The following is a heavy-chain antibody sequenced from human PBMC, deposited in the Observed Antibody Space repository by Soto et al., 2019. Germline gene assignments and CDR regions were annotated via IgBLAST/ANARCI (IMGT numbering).Heavy chain of an antibody. J-gene: IGHJ5*02. CDR1: GLSITDSELG. D-gene: IGHD6-19*01. CDR3: SRRHLAVAVSPWFHP. CDR2: IDSSGEK. V-gene: IGHV2-26*01. Sequence: QGTLKESGPVLVKPTETLTLRCTVSGLSITDSELGVSWIRQPPGQPLEWLAHIDSSGEKSYRTFLKSRPANSKDISKGQIVLTMTNMDPADTATYYCSRRHLAVAVSPWFHPWGQGIPVTVSS.